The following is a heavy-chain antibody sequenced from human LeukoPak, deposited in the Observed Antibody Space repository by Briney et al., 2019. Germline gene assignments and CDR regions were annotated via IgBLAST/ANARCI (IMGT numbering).Heavy chain of an antibody. CDR3: AREAVQARDSSSWYTWGYYYMDV. CDR1: GGSISSYY. Sequence: SETLSLTCTGSGGSISSYYWSWIRQPPGKGLEWIGEINHSGSTNYNPSLKSRVTISVDTPKNQFSLKLSSVTAADTAVYYCAREAVQARDSSSWYTWGYYYMDVWGKGTTVTVSS. D-gene: IGHD6-13*01. V-gene: IGHV4-34*01. CDR2: INHSGST. J-gene: IGHJ6*03.